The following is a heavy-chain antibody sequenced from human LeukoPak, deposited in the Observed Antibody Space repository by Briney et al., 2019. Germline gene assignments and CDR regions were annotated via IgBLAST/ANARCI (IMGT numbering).Heavy chain of an antibody. CDR3: ARVRGITMVRRHFDY. J-gene: IGHJ4*02. CDR2: INHSGST. CDR1: GGSFSGYY. V-gene: IGHV4-34*01. Sequence: PSETLSLTCAVYGGSFSGYYWSWIRQPPGKGLEWIGEINHSGSTNYNPSLKSRVTISVDTSKNQFSLKLSSVTAADTAVYYCARVRGITMVRRHFDYWGQGTLVTVSP. D-gene: IGHD3-10*01.